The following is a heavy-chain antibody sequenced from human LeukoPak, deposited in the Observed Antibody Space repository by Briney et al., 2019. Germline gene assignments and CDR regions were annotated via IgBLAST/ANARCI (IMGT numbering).Heavy chain of an antibody. J-gene: IGHJ4*02. D-gene: IGHD6-19*01. CDR1: GFSVGTKY. V-gene: IGHV3-66*01. CDR2: VYGGGNT. CDR3: AKGTSVAGTIFGY. Sequence: GSLRLSCAASGFSVGTKYVSWVRQGPGKGLEWVSVVYGGGNTYYADSVKGRFAISRDNSMNTVHLQMDSLRDEDTAVYYCAKGTSVAGTIFGYWGQGTLVTVSS.